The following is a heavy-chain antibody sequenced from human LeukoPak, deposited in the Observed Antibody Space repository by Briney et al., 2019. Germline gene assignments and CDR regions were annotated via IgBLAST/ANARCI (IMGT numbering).Heavy chain of an antibody. CDR3: AREWDYYDSSGHPGYFQH. CDR1: GFTFSSYG. CDR2: ISYDGSNK. J-gene: IGHJ1*01. V-gene: IGHV3-30*03. Sequence: GGSLRLSCAASGFTFSSYGMHWVRQAPGKGLEWVAVISYDGSNKYYADSVKGRFTISRDNSKNTLYLQMNSLRAEDTAVYYCAREWDYYDSSGHPGYFQHWGQGTLVTVSS. D-gene: IGHD3-22*01.